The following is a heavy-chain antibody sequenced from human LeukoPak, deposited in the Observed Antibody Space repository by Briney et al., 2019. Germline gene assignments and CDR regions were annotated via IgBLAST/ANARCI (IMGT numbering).Heavy chain of an antibody. CDR2: IWSEGTIQ. CDR3: ARDYKTGHTDY. V-gene: IGHV3-33*01. CDR1: GFTFRNFG. D-gene: IGHD3-10*01. Sequence: GGSLRLSCTASGFTFRNFGFHWVRQAPGKGLEWLAVIWSEGTIQLYADSAKCRFTISKDDLKNTLYLQMNSLRVEDTAIYYCARDYKTGHTDYWGQGTLVTVSS. J-gene: IGHJ4*02.